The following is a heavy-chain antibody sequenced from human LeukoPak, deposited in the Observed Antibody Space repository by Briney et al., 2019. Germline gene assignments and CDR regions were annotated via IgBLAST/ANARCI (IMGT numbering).Heavy chain of an antibody. CDR1: GFTFSSYE. D-gene: IGHD3-22*01. V-gene: IGHV3-48*03. J-gene: IGHJ4*02. CDR2: ISSSGSTI. Sequence: GGSLRLSCAASGFTFSSYEMNWVRQAPGKGLEWVSYISSSGSTIYYADSVKGRFTISRDNAKNSLYLQMNSLRAEDTAVYYCARWDYYDSSGYSAYWGQGTLVTVSS. CDR3: ARWDYYDSSGYSAY.